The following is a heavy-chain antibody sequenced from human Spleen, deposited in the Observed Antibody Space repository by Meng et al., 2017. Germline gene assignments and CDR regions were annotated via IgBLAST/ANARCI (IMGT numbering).Heavy chain of an antibody. CDR2: IHTAGDT. CDR1: GFTFSRYD. V-gene: IGHV3-13*03. CDR3: ARGGIDYGMDV. Sequence: GGSLRLSCAACGFTFSRYDMHWVRQATGKGLEWVSPIHTAGDTCYPGSVKGQFTISRENAKNSLYLQMNSLRAGDTAVYYCARGGIDYGMDVWGQGTTVNVSS. J-gene: IGHJ6*02. D-gene: IGHD2-15*01.